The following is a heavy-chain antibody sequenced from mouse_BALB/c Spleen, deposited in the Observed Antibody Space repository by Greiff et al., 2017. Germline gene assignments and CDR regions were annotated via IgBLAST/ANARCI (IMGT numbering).Heavy chain of an antibody. CDR1: GFTFSSFG. D-gene: IGHD2-14*01. CDR2: ISSGSSTI. Sequence: EVQGVESGGGLVQPGGSRKLSCAASGFTFSSFGMHWVRQAPEKGLEWVAYISSGSSTIYYADTVKGRFTISRDNPKNTLFLQMTSLRSEDTAMYYCARNRYEERFAYWGQGTLVTVSA. V-gene: IGHV5-17*02. J-gene: IGHJ3*01. CDR3: ARNRYEERFAY.